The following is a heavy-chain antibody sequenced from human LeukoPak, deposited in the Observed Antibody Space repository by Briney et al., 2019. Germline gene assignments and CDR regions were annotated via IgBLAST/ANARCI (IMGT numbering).Heavy chain of an antibody. V-gene: IGHV1-2*02. CDR1: GYTFTGYY. D-gene: IGHD3-10*01. J-gene: IGHJ6*02. CDR2: INPNSGGT. CDR3: ARDQRITMVRGVIAAYYYYGMDV. Sequence: ASVKVSCKASGYTFTGYYMHWVRQAPGQGLEWMGWINPNSGGTNYAQKFQGRVTMTRDTSISTAYMELRSLRSDDTAVYYCARDQRITMVRGVIAAYYYYGMDVWGQGTTVTVSS.